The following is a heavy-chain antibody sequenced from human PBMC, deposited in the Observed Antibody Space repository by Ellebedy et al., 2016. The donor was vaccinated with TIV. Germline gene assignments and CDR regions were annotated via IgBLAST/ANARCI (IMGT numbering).Heavy chain of an antibody. V-gene: IGHV4-59*12. CDR3: AREFFGSGSSFHFDY. J-gene: IGHJ4*02. Sequence: MPSETLSLTCTVSGGSISSYYWSWIRQPPGKGLEWIGCIHDSGSTKYNPSLKSRVTMSINPSRNQFSLKLNSVTAADTAVFYCAREFFGSGSSFHFDYWGQGALVTVSS. CDR1: GGSISSYY. CDR2: IHDSGST. D-gene: IGHD3-10*01.